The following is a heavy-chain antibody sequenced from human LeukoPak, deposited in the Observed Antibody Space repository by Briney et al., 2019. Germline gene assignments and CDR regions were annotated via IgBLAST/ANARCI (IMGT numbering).Heavy chain of an antibody. J-gene: IGHJ5*02. V-gene: IGHV4-39*01. CDR2: IYYSGST. D-gene: IGHD6-13*01. CDR1: GGSISSSSYY. CDR3: ARPWQQLVDNWFDP. Sequence: SETLSLTCTVSGGSISSSSYYWGWIRQPPGKGLEWIGSIYYSGSTYYNPSLKSRVTISVDTSKNQFSLKLSSVTAADTAVHYCARPWQQLVDNWFDPWGQGTLVTVSS.